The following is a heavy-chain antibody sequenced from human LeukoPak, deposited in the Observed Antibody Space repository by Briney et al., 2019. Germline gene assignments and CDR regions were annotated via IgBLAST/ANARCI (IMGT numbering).Heavy chain of an antibody. V-gene: IGHV3-30*02. J-gene: IGHJ4*02. CDR2: IRYDGSNK. CDR3: AKNLAGTLFDY. Sequence: PGGSLRLSCAASGFTFSSYGMHWVRQAPGKGLEWVAFIRYDGSNKYYADSMKGRFTISRDNSKNTLYLQMNSLRAEDTAVYYCAKNLAGTLFDYWGQGTLVTVSS. D-gene: IGHD6-13*01. CDR1: GFTFSSYG.